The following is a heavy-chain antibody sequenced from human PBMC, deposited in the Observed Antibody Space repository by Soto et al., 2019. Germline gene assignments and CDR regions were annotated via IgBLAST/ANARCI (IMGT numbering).Heavy chain of an antibody. V-gene: IGHV1-2*02. CDR3: ARIKWGLNYYNGMDV. Sequence: GASVKVSCKPSGYSFSDYFIQWVRQAPGQGLEWVAWINPKTAATNYAKKFQGRVSATWDTSSTTAYMELTSLRPDDTAVYYCARIKWGLNYYNGMDVWGQGTTVTVSS. J-gene: IGHJ6*02. CDR2: INPKTAAT. D-gene: IGHD1-26*01. CDR1: GYSFSDYF.